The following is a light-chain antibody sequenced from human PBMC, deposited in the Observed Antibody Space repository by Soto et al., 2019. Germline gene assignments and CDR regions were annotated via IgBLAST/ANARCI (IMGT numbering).Light chain of an antibody. CDR1: QTISSW. V-gene: IGKV1-5*03. CDR3: QNYNSYSEA. CDR2: KAS. J-gene: IGKJ1*01. Sequence: DIQMTQSPSTLSGSVGDRVTLTCRASQTISSWLAWYQQKPGKAPKLLIYKASTLKSGVPSRFSGSGSGTEFTLTISSLQPDDFATYYCQNYNSYSEAVGQGTKVDIK.